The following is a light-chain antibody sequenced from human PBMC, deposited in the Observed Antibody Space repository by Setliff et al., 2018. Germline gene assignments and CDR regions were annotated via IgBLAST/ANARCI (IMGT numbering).Light chain of an antibody. J-gene: IGLJ1*01. Sequence: QSALTQPASVSGSPGQSITISCTGTSSDVGAYNCISWYQHHPDKAPKLLIYDVSNRPSGVSSRFSGPKSGNTASLTISGLHAEDEADYYCAVWDNGLKGYVFGTGTRAPS. CDR3: AVWDNGLKGYV. CDR1: SSDVGAYNC. CDR2: DVS. V-gene: IGLV2-14*01.